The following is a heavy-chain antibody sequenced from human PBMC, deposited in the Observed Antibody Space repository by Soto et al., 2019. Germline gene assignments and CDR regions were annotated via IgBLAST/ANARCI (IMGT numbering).Heavy chain of an antibody. CDR1: GFNFISYR. J-gene: IGHJ4*02. Sequence: GESLKISCKGCGFNFISYRIGWVRQMPGKGLEWMGIVYPRDSDTRYLPPFQGQVTISADKSISTASLQWSRLKASDTAIYYCARLVTDGPRSSELDFWGKGTLVTVSS. CDR2: VYPRDSDT. V-gene: IGHV5-51*01. CDR3: ARLVTDGPRSSELDF. D-gene: IGHD2-8*01.